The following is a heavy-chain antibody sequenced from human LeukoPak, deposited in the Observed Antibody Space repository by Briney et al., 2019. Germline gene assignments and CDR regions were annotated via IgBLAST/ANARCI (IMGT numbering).Heavy chain of an antibody. V-gene: IGHV4-59*01. CDR1: GGSISSDY. CDR2: IFHSETA. D-gene: IGHD6-19*01. CDR3: ARERDYSSSFDS. J-gene: IGHJ4*02. Sequence: PSETLSLTCTVSGGSISSDYWTWIRQPPGKGLEWIGFIFHSETATYNPSLKSRVTISVDTSTNQFSLKLTSVTAADTAVYYCARERDYSSSFDSWGQGTLVTVSS.